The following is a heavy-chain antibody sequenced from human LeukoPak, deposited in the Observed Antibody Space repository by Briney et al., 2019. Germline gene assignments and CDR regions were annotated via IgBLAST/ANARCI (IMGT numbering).Heavy chain of an antibody. Sequence: GGSLRLSCAASGFPFSTYAMHWVRQAPDKGLEWVAFIPYDGSNKYYADSVKGRFTISRDNSKNTLYLQMNSLRPEDTAVYYCARAEYTTSPRIDYWGQGTLVTVSS. CDR1: GFPFSTYA. CDR3: ARAEYTTSPRIDY. J-gene: IGHJ4*02. D-gene: IGHD6-6*01. CDR2: IPYDGSNK. V-gene: IGHV3-30-3*01.